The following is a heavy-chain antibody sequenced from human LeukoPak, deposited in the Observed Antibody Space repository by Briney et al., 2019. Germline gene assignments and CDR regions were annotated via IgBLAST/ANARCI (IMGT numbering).Heavy chain of an antibody. D-gene: IGHD4-17*01. Sequence: GESLKISCQGSGSTFTSNWIGWVRPLPGKGLEWMGIIYPRDSDTVYSPSFQGQVTMSVDKSISTAYLQWSSLKASDTAIYYCARRDYGGHAAYFDYWGQGTLVTVSS. J-gene: IGHJ4*02. CDR1: GSTFTSNW. V-gene: IGHV5-51*01. CDR2: IYPRDSDT. CDR3: ARRDYGGHAAYFDY.